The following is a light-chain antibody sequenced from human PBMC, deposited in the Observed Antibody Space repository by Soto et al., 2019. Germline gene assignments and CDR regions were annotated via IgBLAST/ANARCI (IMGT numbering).Light chain of an antibody. CDR2: DAS. Sequence: DIPMTQSPSTLSASVGDRVTITCRASQSISSWLAWYQQKPGKAPKLLIYDASSLESGVPSRFSGSGSGTEFTLTISSLQHDDFATYYCQQYNSPVTFGPGTKVDIK. CDR3: QQYNSPVT. CDR1: QSISSW. V-gene: IGKV1-5*01. J-gene: IGKJ3*01.